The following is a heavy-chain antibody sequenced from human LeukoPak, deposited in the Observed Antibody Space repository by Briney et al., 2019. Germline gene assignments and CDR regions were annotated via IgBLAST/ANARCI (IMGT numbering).Heavy chain of an antibody. V-gene: IGHV3-20*04. J-gene: IGHJ4*02. D-gene: IGHD5-24*01. Sequence: GGSLRLSCAASGFRFDDHGMIWVRQVPGKGLEWVSGINWNGASTGYGDSVKGRFTISRDNAKNSLYLQMNSLRAEDTALYYCAGGDRYGWYLDYWGQGILVTVSS. CDR1: GFRFDDHG. CDR2: INWNGAST. CDR3: AGGDRYGWYLDY.